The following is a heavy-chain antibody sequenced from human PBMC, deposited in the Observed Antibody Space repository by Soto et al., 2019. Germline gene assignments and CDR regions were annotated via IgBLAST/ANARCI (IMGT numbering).Heavy chain of an antibody. CDR1: GYSFSTYW. D-gene: IGHD6-13*01. CDR2: IYPDDSET. V-gene: IGHV5-51*01. J-gene: IGHJ6*02. Sequence: GESLKISCQGSGYSFSTYWTGWVRQMPGKGLEWIGVIYPDDSETRYSPSFQGQVTSSADKSISTAYLQWSSLKASDTAIYYCARSNLYSSSWYYYYYGMDVWGQGTTVTV. CDR3: ARSNLYSSSWYYYYYGMDV.